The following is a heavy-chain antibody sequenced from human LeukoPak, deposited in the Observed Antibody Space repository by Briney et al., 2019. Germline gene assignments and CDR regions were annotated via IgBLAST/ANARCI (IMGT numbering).Heavy chain of an antibody. CDR2: IYHSGST. J-gene: IGHJ6*03. Sequence: GSLRLSCAVSGLTFNNYAMSWVRQAPGKGLEWIGSIYHSGSTNYNPSPKSGVTISVDTSKNQFSLKLSSVTAADTALYFCARVYGFYYMDVWGKGTTVTVSS. CDR1: GLTFNNYA. V-gene: IGHV4-34*01. D-gene: IGHD2-2*02. CDR3: ARVYGFYYMDV.